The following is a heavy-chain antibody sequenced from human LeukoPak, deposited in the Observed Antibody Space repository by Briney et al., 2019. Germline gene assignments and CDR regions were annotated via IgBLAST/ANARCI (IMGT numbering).Heavy chain of an antibody. V-gene: IGHV3-23*01. Sequence: PGGSLRLSCAASRFTFSSYVMNWVRQAPGKGLEWVSLISGSGGSTFYADSVKGRFTISRDNSMNTLYLQMNSLRAEDTAVYYCAKELSSSSSGMDVWGQGTTVTVSS. D-gene: IGHD6-13*01. CDR1: RFTFSSYV. CDR2: ISGSGGST. J-gene: IGHJ6*02. CDR3: AKELSSSSSGMDV.